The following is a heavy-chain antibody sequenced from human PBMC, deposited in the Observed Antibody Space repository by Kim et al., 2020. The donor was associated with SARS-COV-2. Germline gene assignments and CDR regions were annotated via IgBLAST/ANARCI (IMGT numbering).Heavy chain of an antibody. CDR3: ARVGEYCSSTSCYVGWYFDL. D-gene: IGHD2-2*01. CDR1: GYTFTSYG. V-gene: IGHV1-18*01. CDR2: ISAYNGNT. Sequence: ASVKVSCKASGYTFTSYGISWVRQAPGQGLEWMGWISAYNGNTNYAQKLQGRVTMTTDISTSTAYMELRSLRSDDTAVYYCARVGEYCSSTSCYVGWYFDLWGRGTLVTVSS. J-gene: IGHJ2*01.